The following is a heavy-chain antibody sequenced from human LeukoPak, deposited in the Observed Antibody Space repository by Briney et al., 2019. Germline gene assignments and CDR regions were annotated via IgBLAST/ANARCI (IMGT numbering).Heavy chain of an antibody. CDR3: AREPSITMVRGEQNYYYYYMDV. J-gene: IGHJ6*03. V-gene: IGHV1-69*05. D-gene: IGHD3-10*01. Sequence: ASVKVSCKASGGTFSSYAISWVRQAPGQGLEWMGGIIPIFGTANYAQKFQGRVTITTDESTSTAYMELSSLRSEDTAVYYCAREPSITMVRGEQNYYYYYMDVWGKRTTVTVSS. CDR2: IIPIFGTA. CDR1: GGTFSSYA.